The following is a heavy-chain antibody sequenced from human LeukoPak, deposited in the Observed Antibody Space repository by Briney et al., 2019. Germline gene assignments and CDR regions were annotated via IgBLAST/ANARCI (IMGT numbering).Heavy chain of an antibody. D-gene: IGHD6-6*01. CDR3: ARTLRSSSPGMYYFDY. V-gene: IGHV3-13*01. Sequence: GGSLRLSCAASGFTFSSYDMHWVRQATGKGLEWVSAIGTAGDTYYPGSVKGRFTISRENAKNSLYLQMNSLRAGDTAVYYCARTLRSSSPGMYYFDYWGQGTLVTVSS. CDR1: GFTFSSYD. CDR2: IGTAGDT. J-gene: IGHJ4*02.